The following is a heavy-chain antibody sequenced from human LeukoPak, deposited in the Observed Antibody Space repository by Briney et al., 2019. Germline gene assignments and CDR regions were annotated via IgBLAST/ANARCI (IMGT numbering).Heavy chain of an antibody. D-gene: IGHD3-3*01. CDR2: IYDSGST. CDR3: ARHDDFLSAYNY. CDR1: GGSIRSSYYD. J-gene: IGHJ4*02. V-gene: IGHV4-39*01. Sequence: SETLSLTCTVSGGSIRSSYYDWGWIRQPPGKGLEWIGSIYDSGSTYYNPSLKSRVTISVDTSKNQFSLMLRSVTAADTAVYYCARHDDFLSAYNYWGQGILVTVSS.